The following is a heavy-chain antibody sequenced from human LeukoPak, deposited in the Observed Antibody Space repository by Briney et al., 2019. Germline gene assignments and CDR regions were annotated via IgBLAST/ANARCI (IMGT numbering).Heavy chain of an antibody. D-gene: IGHD3-22*01. CDR3: ASPYYDSSGYYYDFDY. CDR1: GFIFSSYG. Sequence: GGSLRLSCAASGFIFSSYGMSWVRQAPGKGLECVSAISGSGGSTYYADSVKGRFTISRDNSKNTLYLQMNSLRAEDTAVYYCASPYYDSSGYYYDFDYWGQGTLVTVSS. J-gene: IGHJ4*02. V-gene: IGHV3-23*01. CDR2: ISGSGGST.